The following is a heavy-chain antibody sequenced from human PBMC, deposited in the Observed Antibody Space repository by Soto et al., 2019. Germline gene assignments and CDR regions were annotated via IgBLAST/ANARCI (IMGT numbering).Heavy chain of an antibody. CDR3: ARDRSPVIRSDYYYCGMDV. V-gene: IGHV1-18*01. J-gene: IGHJ6*02. CDR1: GYTFTSYG. CDR2: ISAYNGNT. D-gene: IGHD2-21*01. Sequence: QVQLVQSGAEVKKPGASVKVSCKASGYTFTSYGISWVRQAPGQGLEWMGWISAYNGNTNYAQKLQGRDTMTTDTSTSTAYMELRSLRSADTAVYYCARDRSPVIRSDYYYCGMDVWGQGTTVTVSS.